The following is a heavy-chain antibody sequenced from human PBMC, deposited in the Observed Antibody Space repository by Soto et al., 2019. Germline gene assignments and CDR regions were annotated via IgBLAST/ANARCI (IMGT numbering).Heavy chain of an antibody. J-gene: IGHJ3*01. CDR2: IYPTDSDT. Sequence: RGESLKISCQASGYTFSHYWIGWVRQTPGKGLEWMGVIYPTDSDTRYSPSFQGQVTISVDKSLSTAHLQWSNLKASDTAIYYCARLITGTAGNAFDFWGQGTVVTVSS. CDR1: GYTFSHYW. V-gene: IGHV5-51*01. D-gene: IGHD1-20*01. CDR3: ARLITGTAGNAFDF.